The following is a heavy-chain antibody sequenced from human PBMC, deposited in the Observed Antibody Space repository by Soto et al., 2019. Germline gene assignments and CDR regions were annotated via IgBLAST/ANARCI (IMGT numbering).Heavy chain of an antibody. CDR3: AREFSNSPEAFDS. D-gene: IGHD6-6*01. CDR2: IYHTGST. Sequence: SETLSLTCTVSGGSVNSDNYYWSWIRQPPERGLDWIGYIYHTGSTNYNPSLNSRVTISVDTSRNQFSLKLNSVTAADTAVYYCAREFSNSPEAFDSWGQGTLVTVSS. V-gene: IGHV4-61*01. J-gene: IGHJ4*02. CDR1: GGSVNSDNYY.